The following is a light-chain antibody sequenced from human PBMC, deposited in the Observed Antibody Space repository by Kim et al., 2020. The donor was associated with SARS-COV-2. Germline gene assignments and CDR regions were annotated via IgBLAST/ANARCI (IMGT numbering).Light chain of an antibody. V-gene: IGKV1-17*01. J-gene: IGKJ1*01. CDR2: SAS. Sequence: AAIGDRVTITCRASQAMSEALGLYQLKPGRAPRRLIFSASTLQSGVPSRFSGSGSGAEYTLTIDSLQPEDSATYFCLQYNNDPWTFGQGTKVDIK. CDR1: QAMSEA. CDR3: LQYNNDPWT.